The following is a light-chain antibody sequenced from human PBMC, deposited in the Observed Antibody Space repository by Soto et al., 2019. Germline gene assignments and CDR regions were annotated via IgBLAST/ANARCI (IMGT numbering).Light chain of an antibody. CDR1: SSDVGNYNL. Sequence: QSALTQPASVSGSPGQSITISCTGTSSDVGNYNLVSWYQQHPGKAPKLMIYEVSKRPSGVSNRFSGSKSGNTASLTISGLQAEDEADYYCCSYAGSSTLLIFGTGTKVTVL. CDR2: EVS. CDR3: CSYAGSSTLLI. J-gene: IGLJ1*01. V-gene: IGLV2-23*02.